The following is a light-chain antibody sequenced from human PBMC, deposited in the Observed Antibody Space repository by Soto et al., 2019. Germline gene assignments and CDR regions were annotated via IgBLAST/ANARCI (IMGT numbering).Light chain of an antibody. CDR2: ATS. CDR1: QNIDNY. J-gene: IGKJ4*01. Sequence: DIQMTQSPSSLSASLGDRVTITCRASQNIDNYLNWYQQKPGKAPKLLIYATSTLQSGVPSRFSGSGSGTEFTLTISSLQAEDFATYSCQESYTTPAVSFGGGTKVEIK. CDR3: QESYTTPAVS. V-gene: IGKV1-39*01.